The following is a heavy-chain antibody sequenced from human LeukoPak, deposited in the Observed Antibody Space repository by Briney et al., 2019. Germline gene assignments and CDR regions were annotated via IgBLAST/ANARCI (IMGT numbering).Heavy chain of an antibody. CDR2: IYYSGRT. J-gene: IGHJ5*02. CDR3: ARQVAGTMIVVVIYNWFDP. Sequence: SETLSLTCTVSGGSISSSSYYWGWIRQPPGKGLEWIGSIYYSGRTYYNPSLKSFVTISVDTSKSLFSLKLSSVTAADTAVYYCARQVAGTMIVVVIYNWFDPWGQGTLVTVSS. D-gene: IGHD3-22*01. CDR1: GGSISSSSYY. V-gene: IGHV4-39*01.